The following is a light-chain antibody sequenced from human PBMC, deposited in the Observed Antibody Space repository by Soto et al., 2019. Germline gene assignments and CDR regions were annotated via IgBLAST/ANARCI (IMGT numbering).Light chain of an antibody. CDR2: GAS. V-gene: IGKV3-20*01. CDR1: QSISSTY. J-gene: IGKJ2*01. CDR3: QQYGSSSYT. Sequence: EIVLTQSPGTLSLSPGDRATLSCRASQSISSTYLTWYQHKPGQAPRLLIYGASSRATGIPDRFSGSGSGTDVTLTISRLEPEDFAVYYCQQYGSSSYTFGQGTQLEIK.